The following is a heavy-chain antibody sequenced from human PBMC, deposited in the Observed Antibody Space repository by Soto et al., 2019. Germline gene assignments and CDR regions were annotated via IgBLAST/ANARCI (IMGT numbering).Heavy chain of an antibody. CDR1: GSTFDYYA. Sequence: GGSLRLSCAASGSTFDYYAMHWVRQVPGKGLEWVSGINWNSGSIGYGDSVKGRFAISRDNAKNSLHLQMNSLSAEDTAFYYCVKDESINWYSGHFRHWGQGTLVTVSS. V-gene: IGHV3-9*01. D-gene: IGHD6-13*01. CDR2: INWNSGSI. CDR3: VKDESINWYSGHFRH. J-gene: IGHJ1*01.